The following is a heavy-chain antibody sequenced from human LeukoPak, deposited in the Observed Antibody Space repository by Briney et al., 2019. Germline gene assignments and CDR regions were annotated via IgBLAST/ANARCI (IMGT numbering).Heavy chain of an antibody. CDR3: VRDNYGGILDF. J-gene: IGHJ4*02. Sequence: GGSLRLSCAASGFTFTRYTMHWVRQAPGKGLDWVALVLYNGSKKYYADSVKGRFTLSRDNSKNTLSLEMNALRGDDTAVYYCVRDNYGGILDFWGQGTLVTVSS. D-gene: IGHD2-21*01. CDR1: GFTFTRYT. CDR2: VLYNGSKK. V-gene: IGHV3-30*04.